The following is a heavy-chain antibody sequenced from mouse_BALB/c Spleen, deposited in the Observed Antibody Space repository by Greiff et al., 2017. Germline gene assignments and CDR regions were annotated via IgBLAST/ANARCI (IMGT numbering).Heavy chain of an antibody. CDR3: ARHEDGNYVDYYAMDY. CDR1: GFTFSSYG. CDR2: ISSGGSYT. V-gene: IGHV5-6*02. Sequence: DVKLVESGGDLVKPGGSLKLSCAASGFTFSSYGMSWVRQTPDKRLEWVATISSGGSYTYYPDSVKGRFTISRDNAKNTLYLQMSSLKSEDTAMYYCARHEDGNYVDYYAMDYWGQGTSVTVSS. J-gene: IGHJ4*01. D-gene: IGHD2-1*01.